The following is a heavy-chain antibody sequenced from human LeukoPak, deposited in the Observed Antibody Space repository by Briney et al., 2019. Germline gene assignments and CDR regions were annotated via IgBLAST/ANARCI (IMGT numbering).Heavy chain of an antibody. CDR1: GGSISSSSYY. D-gene: IGHD6-13*01. CDR3: ASNYRPGIADQGDY. CDR2: INHSGST. J-gene: IGHJ4*02. V-gene: IGHV4-39*07. Sequence: SETLSLTCTVSGGSISSSSYYWGWIRQPPGKGLEWIGEINHSGSTNYNPSLKSRVTISVDTSKNQFSLKLSSVTAADTAVYYCASNYRPGIADQGDYWGQGTLVTVSS.